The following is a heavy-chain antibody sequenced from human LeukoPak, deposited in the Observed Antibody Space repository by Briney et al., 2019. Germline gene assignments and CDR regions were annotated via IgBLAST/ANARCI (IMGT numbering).Heavy chain of an antibody. J-gene: IGHJ5*01. D-gene: IGHD3-3*01. Sequence: GGSLRLSRAASGFTFNKYLMNWVRQSPGKGLEWVANIKEDSGDKNYVDSLEGRFTISRDNAKNSLYLQMNSLRVEDTAVYYCARESGRFRFDSWGQGALVTVSS. CDR3: ARESGRFRFDS. V-gene: IGHV3-7*01. CDR2: IKEDSGDK. CDR1: GFTFNKYL.